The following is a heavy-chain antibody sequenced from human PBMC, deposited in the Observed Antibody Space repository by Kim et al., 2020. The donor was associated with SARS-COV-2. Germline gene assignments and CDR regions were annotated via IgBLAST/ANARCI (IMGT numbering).Heavy chain of an antibody. J-gene: IGHJ5*02. D-gene: IGHD6-19*01. CDR2: MNPNSGNT. CDR3: ARGGSGWYDEAYNWFDP. Sequence: ASVKVSCKASGYTFTSYDINWVRQATGQGLEWMGWMNPNSGNTGYAQKFQGRVTMTRNTSISTAYMELSSLRSEDTAVYYCARGGSGWYDEAYNWFDPWGQGTLVTVSS. CDR1: GYTFTSYD. V-gene: IGHV1-8*01.